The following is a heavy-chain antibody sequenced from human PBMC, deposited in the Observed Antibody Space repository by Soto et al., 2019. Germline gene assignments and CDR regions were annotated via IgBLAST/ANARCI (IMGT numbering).Heavy chain of an antibody. D-gene: IGHD4-17*01. CDR1: GFSFSTYG. CDR3: AKDPLATVNYYFDY. V-gene: IGHV3-30*18. CDR2: ISNDGSNK. Sequence: PGGSLRLSCAASGFSFSTYGMHWVRQAPGKGLEWVAFISNDGSNKYYADSVKGRFTISRDNSKNTLYLQMNSLRAEDTAVYYCAKDPLATVNYYFDYWGQGTLVTVSS. J-gene: IGHJ4*02.